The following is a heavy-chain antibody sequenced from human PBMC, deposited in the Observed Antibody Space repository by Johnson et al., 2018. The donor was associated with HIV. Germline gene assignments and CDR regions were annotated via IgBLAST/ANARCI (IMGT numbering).Heavy chain of an antibody. Sequence: VQLVESGGGLVKPGGSLRLSCAASGFTFSDAWMNWVRQSPGKGLEWVGRIKRKVDGGTTAFPAPVKGRFSISRDDSKNTVYLQMNSLKSEDTAVYYCTTEGDAFDIWGQGTMVTVSS. CDR1: GFTFSDAW. CDR2: IKRKVDGGTT. V-gene: IGHV3-15*01. CDR3: TTEGDAFDI. J-gene: IGHJ3*02.